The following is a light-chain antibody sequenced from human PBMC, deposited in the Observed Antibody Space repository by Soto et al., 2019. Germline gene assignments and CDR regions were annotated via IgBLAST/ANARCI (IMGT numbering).Light chain of an antibody. CDR1: QSVSSSY. V-gene: IGKV3-20*01. CDR2: GAS. Sequence: EIVLTQSPGTLSLSPGERPTLSCRASQSVSSSYLAWYQQKPGQAPRLLTYGASSRATGIPDRFSGSGSGTDFTLTISRLEPEDFAVYYCQQYGSSPDGRTFGQGTKVEIK. CDR3: QQYGSSPDGRT. J-gene: IGKJ1*01.